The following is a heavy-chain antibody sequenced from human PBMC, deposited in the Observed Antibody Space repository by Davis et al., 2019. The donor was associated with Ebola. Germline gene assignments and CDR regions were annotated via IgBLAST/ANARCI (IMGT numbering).Heavy chain of an antibody. J-gene: IGHJ4*02. Sequence: GESLKIPCAASGFTFRSYAMHWVRQAPGKGLEYVSAISSNGGSTYYANSVKGRFTISRDNSKNTLYLQMGSLRAEDMAVYYCARVRGPSFFDYWGQGTLVTVSS. D-gene: IGHD3-10*01. CDR2: ISSNGGST. CDR1: GFTFRSYA. V-gene: IGHV3-64*01. CDR3: ARVRGPSFFDY.